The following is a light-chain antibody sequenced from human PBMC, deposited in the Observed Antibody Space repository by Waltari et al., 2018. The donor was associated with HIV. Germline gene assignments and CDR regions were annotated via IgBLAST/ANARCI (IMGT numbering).Light chain of an antibody. Sequence: SVLTQSPGTLSLSPGERATLSCRASQTISSSYLAWYQQKPGQAPRLLIHGAYIRATGIPDRFSGNGSGPDFTLTISRLEPEDFAVYYCQHYGSSAYTFGQGTKLEIK. CDR1: QTISSSY. V-gene: IGKV3-20*01. CDR3: QHYGSSAYT. J-gene: IGKJ2*01. CDR2: GAY.